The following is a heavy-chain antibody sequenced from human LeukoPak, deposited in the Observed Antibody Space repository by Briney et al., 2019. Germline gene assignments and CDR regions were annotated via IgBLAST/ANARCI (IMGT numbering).Heavy chain of an antibody. CDR1: GGSFSGYY. V-gene: IGHV4-34*01. CDR3: ARAPLGYCSGGSCLGLDY. J-gene: IGHJ4*02. D-gene: IGHD2-15*01. Sequence: SETLSLTCAVYGGSFSGYYWSWIRQPPGNGLEWIGEINHSGSTNYNPSLKSRVTISVDTSKNQFSLKLSSVTAADTAVYYCARAPLGYCSGGSCLGLDYWGQGTLVTVSS. CDR2: INHSGST.